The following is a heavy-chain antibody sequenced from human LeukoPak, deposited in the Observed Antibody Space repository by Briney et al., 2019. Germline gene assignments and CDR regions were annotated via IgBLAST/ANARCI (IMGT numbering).Heavy chain of an antibody. J-gene: IGHJ4*02. Sequence: QTSQSLSLTCTLSGGSIASYYCSWVRQPPGKGLEWIGYIYYTGSNEYHPSLKSRVTISLDTSKNQFSLKLTSVTAADTAVYYCARVYQSAEYYFDYWGQGNLVSVSS. D-gene: IGHD2-2*01. CDR3: ARVYQSAEYYFDY. CDR1: GGSIASYY. CDR2: IYYTGSN. V-gene: IGHV4-59*01.